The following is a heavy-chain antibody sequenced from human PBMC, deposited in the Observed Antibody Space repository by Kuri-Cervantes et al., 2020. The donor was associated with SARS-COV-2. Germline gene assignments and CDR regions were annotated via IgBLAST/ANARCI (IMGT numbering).Heavy chain of an antibody. CDR2: IYYSGST. V-gene: IGHV4-39*01. D-gene: IGHD2-21*02. CDR3: ARAVVVTAMPFGY. J-gene: IGHJ4*02. Sequence: GSLRLSCTVSGGSISSSSYYWGWIRQPPGKGLEWIGSIYYSGSTYYNPSLKSRVTISVDTSKNQFSLNLSSVTAADTAVYYCARAVVVTAMPFGYWGQGTLVTVSS. CDR1: GGSISSSSYY.